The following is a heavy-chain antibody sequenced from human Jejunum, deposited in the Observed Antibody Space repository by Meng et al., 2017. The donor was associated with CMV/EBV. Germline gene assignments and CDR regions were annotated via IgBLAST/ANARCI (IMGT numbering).Heavy chain of an antibody. V-gene: IGHV3-23*01. CDR3: AKDLDYDFWSPLDY. J-gene: IGHJ4*02. CDR2: ISGSGAST. D-gene: IGHD3-3*01. CDR1: RFPFSSYA. Sequence: SRFPFSSYALRLVRQVPGTRLVWVSGISGSGASTYYADSVKGRFTISRDNSKNTLYLQMNRLRAEDTAVYYCAKDLDYDFWSPLDYWGQGTLVTVSS.